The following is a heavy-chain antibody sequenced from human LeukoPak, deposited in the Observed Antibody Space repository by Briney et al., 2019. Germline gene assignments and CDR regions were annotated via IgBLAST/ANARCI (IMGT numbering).Heavy chain of an antibody. CDR1: GYTFTGYY. CDR3: ARDLSGSYYSWYFDY. CDR2: INPNSGGT. V-gene: IGHV1-2*02. J-gene: IGHJ4*02. Sequence: ASVKVSCKASGYTFTGYYMHWVRQAPGQGLEWMGWINPNSGGTNYAQKFQGRVTMTRDTSISTAYMELSRLRSDDTAVYYCARDLSGSYYSWYFDYWGRGTLVTVSS. D-gene: IGHD1-26*01.